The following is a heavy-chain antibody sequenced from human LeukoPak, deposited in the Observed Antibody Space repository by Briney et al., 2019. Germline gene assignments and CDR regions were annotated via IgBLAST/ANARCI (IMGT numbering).Heavy chain of an antibody. CDR3: AKAPVTTCRGAYCYPFDY. D-gene: IGHD2-21*01. Sequence: GGTLRLSCAASGFTLSSYAMSWVRQAPGRGLEWVSAVSDSGNTYHADSVKGRFTISRDSSKDTLFLQMNRLRPEDAAVYYCAKAPVTTCRGAYCYPFDYWGQGTLVTVSS. CDR2: VSDSGNT. CDR1: GFTLSSYA. V-gene: IGHV3-23*01. J-gene: IGHJ4*02.